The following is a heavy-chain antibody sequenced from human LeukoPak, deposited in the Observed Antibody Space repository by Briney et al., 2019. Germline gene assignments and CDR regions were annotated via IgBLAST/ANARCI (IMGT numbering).Heavy chain of an antibody. Sequence: GGSLRLSCSASGFTFSTYWMSWVRQAPGKGLEWFGRIKSKTDGETTNYAEPVRGRFTISRDDSKSAVYLQMNSLKIEDTAVYYCTTDLGTYYHGSQRLIPIDYWGQGTLVTVSS. CDR3: TTDLGTYYHGSQRLIPIDY. V-gene: IGHV3-15*01. D-gene: IGHD3-10*01. J-gene: IGHJ4*02. CDR2: IKSKTDGETT. CDR1: GFTFSTYW.